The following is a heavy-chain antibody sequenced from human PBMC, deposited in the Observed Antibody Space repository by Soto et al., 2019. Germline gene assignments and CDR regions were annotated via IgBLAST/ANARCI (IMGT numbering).Heavy chain of an antibody. J-gene: IGHJ3*02. D-gene: IGHD7-27*01. V-gene: IGHV3-64D*09. CDR1: GFTFSSYA. CDR2: ISSNGGST. Sequence: GGSLRLSCSASGFTFSSYAMHWVRQAPGKGLEYVSAISSNGGSTYYADSVKGRFTISRDNSKNTLYLQMSRLRAEDTDVYYCVKDRLTGDRDHDAFDIWGQGTMVTVSS. CDR3: VKDRLTGDRDHDAFDI.